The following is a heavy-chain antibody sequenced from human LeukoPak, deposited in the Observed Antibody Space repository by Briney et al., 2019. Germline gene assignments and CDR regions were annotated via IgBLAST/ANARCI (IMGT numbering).Heavy chain of an antibody. J-gene: IGHJ4*02. CDR2: IWPDGSNK. V-gene: IGHV3-33*01. CDR3: VRASGSYDY. CDR1: GFAFSTYG. D-gene: IGHD1-26*01. Sequence: GTSLRLSCAAAGFAFSTYGIHWVRQAPGKGLEWVAVIWPDGSNKYYADSVKGRFTISRDNSKNTLYLHMSSLRAEDTAVYYCVRASGSYDYWGQGTLVTVS.